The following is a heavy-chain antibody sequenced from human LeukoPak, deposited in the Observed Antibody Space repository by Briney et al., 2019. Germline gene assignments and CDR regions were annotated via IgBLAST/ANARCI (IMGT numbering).Heavy chain of an antibody. Sequence: GGSLRLSCAASGFTFSSYSMNWVRQAPGKGLEWVSSISSSSSYIYYADSVKGRFTISRDNAKNSLYLQMNSLRAEDTAVYYCARDSDSSGWYRRFDYWGQGTLVTVSS. CDR2: ISSSSSYI. D-gene: IGHD6-19*01. J-gene: IGHJ4*02. CDR1: GFTFSSYS. V-gene: IGHV3-21*01. CDR3: ARDSDSSGWYRRFDY.